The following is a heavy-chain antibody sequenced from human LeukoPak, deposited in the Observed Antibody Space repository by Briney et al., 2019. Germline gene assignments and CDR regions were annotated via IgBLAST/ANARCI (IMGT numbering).Heavy chain of an antibody. J-gene: IGHJ5*02. CDR2: IYSGRRT. CDR1: GGSISSYY. CDR3: ARDQNWFDP. Sequence: SETLSLTCTVSGGSISSYYWSWIRQTPGKGLEWIGHIYSGRRTNDTPYLKSRVTLSVDTSKHQFYLNLSSVPSADTAGHYCARDQNWFDPWGQGTLVTVSS. V-gene: IGHV4-59*01.